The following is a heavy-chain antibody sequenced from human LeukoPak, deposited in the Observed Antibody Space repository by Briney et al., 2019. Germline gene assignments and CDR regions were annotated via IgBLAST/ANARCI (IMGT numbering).Heavy chain of an antibody. D-gene: IGHD5-18*01. CDR2: INHSGST. CDR1: GGSFSGYY. CDR3: ARPNKDGYSHYYYGMDV. Sequence: SETLSLTCAVYGGSFSGYYWSWIRQPPGKGLEWIGEINHSGSTNYNPSLKSRVTISVDTSKNQFSLKLSSVTAADTAVYYCARPNKDGYSHYYYGMDVWGQGTTVTVSS. V-gene: IGHV4-34*01. J-gene: IGHJ6*02.